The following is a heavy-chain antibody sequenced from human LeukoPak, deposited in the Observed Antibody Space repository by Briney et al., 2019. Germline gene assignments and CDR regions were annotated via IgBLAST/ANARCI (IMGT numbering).Heavy chain of an antibody. Sequence: PGRSLRLSCAASGFTFSSYGMHWVRQAPGKGLEWVAVISYDGSNKYSADSVKGRFTISRDNSKNTLYLQMNSLRAEDTAVYYCAKEDCSGGSCYENDAFDIWGQGTMVTVSS. D-gene: IGHD2-15*01. J-gene: IGHJ3*02. CDR3: AKEDCSGGSCYENDAFDI. V-gene: IGHV3-30*18. CDR1: GFTFSSYG. CDR2: ISYDGSNK.